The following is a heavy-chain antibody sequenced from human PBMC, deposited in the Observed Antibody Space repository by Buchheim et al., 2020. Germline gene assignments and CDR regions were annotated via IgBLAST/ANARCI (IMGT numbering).Heavy chain of an antibody. J-gene: IGHJ5*02. CDR3: ARTYGSGSFPKEFVFDP. V-gene: IGHV4-4*02. Sequence: QVQLQQSGPGLLKPSETLSLTCTISGGSISSSNWWSWVRQPPGKGLEWIGEIYHSGSTNYNPSLKSRVTISVDKSKNQFSLKLSSVTAADTAVYYCARTYGSGSFPKEFVFDPWGQGTL. CDR1: GGSISSSNW. CDR2: IYHSGST. D-gene: IGHD3-10*01.